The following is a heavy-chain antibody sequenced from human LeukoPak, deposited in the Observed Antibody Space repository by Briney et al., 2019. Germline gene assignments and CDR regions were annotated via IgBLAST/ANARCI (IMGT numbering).Heavy chain of an antibody. V-gene: IGHV4-59*01. CDR2: IYYSGST. D-gene: IGHD6-13*01. CDR3: AREPLLLYSTSMGRYFAF. J-gene: IGHJ2*01. Sequence: PSETLSLTCTVSGGSITGYYWSWIRQPPGKGLEWIGFIYYSGSTNYNPSLKSRVTISVDTSKNQFSLKLNSVTAADTAVYYCAREPLLLYSTSMGRYFAFWGRGILVTVSS. CDR1: GGSITGYY.